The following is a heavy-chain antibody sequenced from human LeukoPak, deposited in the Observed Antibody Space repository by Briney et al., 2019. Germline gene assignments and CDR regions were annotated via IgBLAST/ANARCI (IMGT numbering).Heavy chain of an antibody. CDR1: GFMFSSLG. Sequence: GGSLRLSCTASGFMFSSLGMQWVRQAPGEGLEWVAMIWHDGSVEEYADSVKGRFIICRDNSQNTLYLQMNSLRDDETGVYDCVKVGDQFREYLVAGGKGTTVTVSS. J-gene: IGHJ6*03. V-gene: IGHV3-33*06. D-gene: IGHD5-24*01. CDR2: IWHDGSVE. CDR3: VKVGDQFREYLVA.